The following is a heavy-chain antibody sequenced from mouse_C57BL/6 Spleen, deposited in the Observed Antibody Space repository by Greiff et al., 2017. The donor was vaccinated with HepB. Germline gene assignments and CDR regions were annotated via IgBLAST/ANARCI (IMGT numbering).Heavy chain of an antibody. CDR2: TFYSGIT. CDR3: ARAYDYDWYFDV. Sequence: EVQLVESGPSLVRPSQTLSLTCTVTGFSINSDCYWIWIRQFPGNKLEYIGYTFYSGITYYNPSLESRTYITRDTSKNQFSLKLSSVTTEDTATYYCARAYDYDWYFDVWGTGTTVTVSS. V-gene: IGHV3-3*01. CDR1: GFSINSDCY. D-gene: IGHD2-4*01. J-gene: IGHJ1*03.